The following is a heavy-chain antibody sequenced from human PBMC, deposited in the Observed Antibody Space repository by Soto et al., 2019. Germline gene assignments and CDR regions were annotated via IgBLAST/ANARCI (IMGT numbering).Heavy chain of an antibody. J-gene: IGHJ4*02. CDR2: ISSSSSYI. V-gene: IGHV3-21*01. CDR3: ARVRDSEMATGGD. Sequence: EVQLVESGGGLVKPGGSLRLSCAASGFTFSSYSMNWVRQAPGKGLEWVSSISSSSSYIYYADSVKGLFTISRDNAKNSLYLQMNSLRAEDTAVYYCARVRDSEMATGGDWGQGTLGTVSS. CDR1: GFTFSSYS. D-gene: IGHD5-12*01.